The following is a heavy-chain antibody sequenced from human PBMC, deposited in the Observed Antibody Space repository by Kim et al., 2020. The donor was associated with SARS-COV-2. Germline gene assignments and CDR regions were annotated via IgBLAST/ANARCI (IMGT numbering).Heavy chain of an antibody. V-gene: IGHV1-46*01. CDR2: INPSGGST. J-gene: IGHJ6*02. CDR3: AREHNCSGGSCLADCGVDV. CDR1: GYTFTSYY. D-gene: IGHD2-15*01. Sequence: ASVKVSCKASGYTFTSYYMHWVRQAPGQGLEWMGIINPSGGSTSYAQKFQGRVTMTRDTSTSTVYMELSSLRSEDTAVYYCAREHNCSGGSCLADCGVDVWGQGTTVSVSS.